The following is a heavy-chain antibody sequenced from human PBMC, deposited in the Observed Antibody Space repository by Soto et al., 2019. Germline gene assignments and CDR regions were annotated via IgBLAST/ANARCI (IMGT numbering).Heavy chain of an antibody. D-gene: IGHD6-13*01. CDR2: MNPNSGNT. J-gene: IGHJ5*02. CDR3: ARCSPPQSRIAAAGIIAP. Sequence: GASAKLSSEACRYRFASYYRNSLRQSNRQGLEWMGWMNPNSGNTGYAQKFQGRVTMTRNTSISTAYMELSSLRSEDTAVYYCARCSPPQSRIAAAGIIAPWGQGTLVTVSS. V-gene: IGHV1-8*01. CDR1: RYRFASYY.